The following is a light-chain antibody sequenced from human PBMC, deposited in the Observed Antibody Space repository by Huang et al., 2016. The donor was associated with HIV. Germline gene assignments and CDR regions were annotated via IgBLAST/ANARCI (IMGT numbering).Light chain of an antibody. CDR2: DSA. CDR1: PRVKLY. J-gene: IGKJ5*01. V-gene: IGKV3-11*01. Sequence: ETVLTHSPATLSLSPGERATLSCRASPRVKLYLAWYQQKPGQTPSLLIDDSANRDAGLPARLSGSGSGTDVALTISSLEPEDFAVYYCQQRKYWPPLTFGQGTRLEIK. CDR3: QQRKYWPPLT.